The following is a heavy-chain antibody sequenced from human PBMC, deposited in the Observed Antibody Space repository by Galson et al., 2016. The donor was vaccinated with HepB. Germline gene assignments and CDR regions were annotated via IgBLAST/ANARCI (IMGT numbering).Heavy chain of an antibody. CDR2: ISRSGDST. CDR3: VQGSTAPAV. J-gene: IGHJ6*04. V-gene: IGHV3-23*01. Sequence: SLRLSCATPGFTVTHDYMTWVRQAPGKGLEVVSSISRSGDSTDYADSVKGQFTISRDNSKNTLSLQMNSLTADDTAIYYCVQGSTAPAVWGKGTTVTVSS. CDR1: GFTVTHDY. D-gene: IGHD1-26*01.